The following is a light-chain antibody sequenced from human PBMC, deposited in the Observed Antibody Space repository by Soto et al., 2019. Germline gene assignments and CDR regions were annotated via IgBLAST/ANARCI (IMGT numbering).Light chain of an antibody. CDR3: QQRSNWPLT. CDR1: QSVSSY. J-gene: IGKJ4*01. CDR2: DAS. Sequence: EIVLTQSPATLSLSPGERATLSCRASQSVSSYLAWYQQQPGQAPRLLIYDASNRATGIPARFSSSGSGTDFTLTISSLEPEDFAVYYCQQRSNWPLTFGGGTKVEIK. V-gene: IGKV3-11*01.